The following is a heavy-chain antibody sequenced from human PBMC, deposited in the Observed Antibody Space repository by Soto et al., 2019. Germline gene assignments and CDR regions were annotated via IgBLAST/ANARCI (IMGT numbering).Heavy chain of an antibody. CDR2: ISGGIT. V-gene: IGHV3-23*01. D-gene: IGHD2-21*02. CDR3: ATCIGGDCYSDY. J-gene: IGHJ4*02. CDR1: GFTFNNYA. Sequence: GGSLRPSCVASGFTFNNYAMSWVRQAPGKGLEWVSAISGGITYYADSVKGRFTISRDNSKNTLFLQMTSLRVEDTAVYYCATCIGGDCYSDYWGQGALVTVSS.